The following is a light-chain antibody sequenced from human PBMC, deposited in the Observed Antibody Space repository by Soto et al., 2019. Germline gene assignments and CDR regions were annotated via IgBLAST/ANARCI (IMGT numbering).Light chain of an antibody. Sequence: EIFLTQSPDTLSLSPGDRATLSCRASQSVTNYIAWYQQRPGQAPRLLIYDASNRASGVPARFSGSGSGTDFTLTISDLEPADFELYYCQQRLNWPPGFGQGTKVDIK. CDR2: DAS. CDR1: QSVTNY. J-gene: IGKJ1*01. CDR3: QQRLNWPPG. V-gene: IGKV3-11*01.